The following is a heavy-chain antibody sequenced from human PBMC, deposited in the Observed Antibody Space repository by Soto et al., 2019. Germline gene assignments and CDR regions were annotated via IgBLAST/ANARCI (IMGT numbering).Heavy chain of an antibody. CDR1: GFSFGSYA. D-gene: IGHD3-3*01. V-gene: IGHV3-23*01. CDR3: ARWSYLDY. CDR2: ISGSDGKA. J-gene: IGHJ4*02. Sequence: GGSLRLSCAASGFSFGSYALSWVRQAPGKGLEWVSTISGSDGKAFYADSVKGRFSISRDTSQSTLYLQMNSLRADDTAMYYCARWSYLDYWGQGTRVTVSS.